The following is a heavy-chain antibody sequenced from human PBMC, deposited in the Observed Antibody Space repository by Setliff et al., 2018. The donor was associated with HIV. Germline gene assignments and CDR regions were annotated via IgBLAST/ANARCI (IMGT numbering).Heavy chain of an antibody. J-gene: IGHJ6*03. D-gene: IGHD3-9*01. CDR3: ARGIRDSCEGSPYYSYCYMDV. CDR1: GGSINGGCYS. CDR2: VFYTGAT. Sequence: SETLSLTCTVSGGSINGGCYSWTWVRHVQGKGLEWIGFVFYTGATYSSPSLKSRITMSVDTSRNQFSLKVNSVTAADTAVYYCARGIRDSCEGSPYYSYCYMDVWGTGTTVTVSS. V-gene: IGHV4-31*03.